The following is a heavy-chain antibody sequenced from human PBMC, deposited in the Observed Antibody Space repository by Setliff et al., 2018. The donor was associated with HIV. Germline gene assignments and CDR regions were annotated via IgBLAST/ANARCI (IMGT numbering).Heavy chain of an antibody. CDR2: MYYSGST. Sequence: SETLSLTCTVSGGSISSSYYYWGWIRQPPGKGLEWIGSMYYSGSTYYNPSLKSRVTISVDTSKNQFSLKLNSVTAADTAVYCCARDPYGSGSYHYYYGMDVGGQGTTVTVSS. CDR3: ARDPYGSGSYHYYYGMDV. V-gene: IGHV4-39*07. D-gene: IGHD3-10*01. CDR1: GGSISSSYYY. J-gene: IGHJ6*02.